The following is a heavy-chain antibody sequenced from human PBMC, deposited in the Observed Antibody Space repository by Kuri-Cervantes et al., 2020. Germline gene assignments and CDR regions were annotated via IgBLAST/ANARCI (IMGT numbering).Heavy chain of an antibody. CDR3: TTDLVVAAVDAFDI. D-gene: IGHD2-15*01. Sequence: GESLKISCAASGYTFSDYYMSWIRQAPGKGLEWVSVIYSGGSTYYADSVKGRFTISRDNSKNTLYLQMNSLKTEDTAVYYCTTDLVVAAVDAFDIWGQGTMVTVSS. CDR2: IYSGGST. V-gene: IGHV3-66*01. J-gene: IGHJ3*02. CDR1: GYTFSDYY.